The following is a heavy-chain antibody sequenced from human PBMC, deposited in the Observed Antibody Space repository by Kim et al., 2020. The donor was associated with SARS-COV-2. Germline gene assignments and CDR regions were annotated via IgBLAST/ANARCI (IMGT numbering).Heavy chain of an antibody. CDR3: TCDGGIEALFITTF. D-gene: IGHD3-9*01. J-gene: IGHJ4*02. V-gene: IGHV3-15*01. CDR1: GFTFSNAW. Sequence: GGSLRLSCAASGFTFSNAWMSWFRQAPGRGLEWVGRIKSKNRGATTDYAAPVKGRFTISRDESRNTMYLQMSSLTTEDTGVYYCTCDGGIEALFITTFWGQGTLVTVSS. CDR2: IKSKNRGATT.